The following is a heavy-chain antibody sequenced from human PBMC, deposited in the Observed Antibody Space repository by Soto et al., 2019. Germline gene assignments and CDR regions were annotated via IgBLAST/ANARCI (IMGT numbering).Heavy chain of an antibody. D-gene: IGHD6-19*01. Sequence: ASVKVSCKASGYTFTGYYMHWVRQAPGQGLEWMGWINPNSGGTNYAQKFQGWVTMTRDTSISTAYMELSRLRSDDTAVYYCARGEEFNRLAVAGPSFQHWGQGTLVTVSS. J-gene: IGHJ1*01. CDR3: ARGEEFNRLAVAGPSFQH. V-gene: IGHV1-2*04. CDR1: GYTFTGYY. CDR2: INPNSGGT.